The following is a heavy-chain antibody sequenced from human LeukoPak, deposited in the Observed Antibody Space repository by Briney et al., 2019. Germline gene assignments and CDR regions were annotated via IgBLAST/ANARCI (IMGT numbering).Heavy chain of an antibody. D-gene: IGHD2-2*01. CDR1: GFTFSNYA. V-gene: IGHV3-23*01. CDR2: ISFSGGST. J-gene: IGHJ4*02. CDR3: ARDIVVVPATFDY. Sequence: PGGSLRLSCAASGFTFSNYAMTWVRQAPGKGLEWVSSISFSGGSTYYAGSVKGRFTISRDNAKNSLYLQMNSLRAEDTAMYYCARDIVVVPATFDYWGQGTLVSVSS.